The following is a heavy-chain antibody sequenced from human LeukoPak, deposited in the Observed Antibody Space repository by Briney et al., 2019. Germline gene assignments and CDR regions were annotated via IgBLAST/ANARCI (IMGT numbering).Heavy chain of an antibody. Sequence: ASVKVSCKASGYTFTGFAIHWVRQAPGKGLEWMGWVNPNTGATNYAQKFQGRVTMTRDTPINTACMELSSLRSDDTAVYYCARDPSRSRGTWEYYFEYWGQGTLVTVSS. J-gene: IGHJ4*02. CDR1: GYTFTGFA. V-gene: IGHV1-2*02. CDR3: ARDPSRSRGTWEYYFEY. CDR2: VNPNTGAT. D-gene: IGHD1-26*01.